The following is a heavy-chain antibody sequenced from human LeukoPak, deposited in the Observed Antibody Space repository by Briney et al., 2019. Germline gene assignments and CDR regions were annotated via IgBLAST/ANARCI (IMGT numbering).Heavy chain of an antibody. Sequence: SVKVSFKASGGTFSSYAISWVRQAPGQGLEWMGGIIPIFGTANYAQKFQGRVTITADESTSTAYMELSSLRSEDTAVYYCARDQYCSSTSCYHYYYGMDVWGQGTTVTVSS. CDR1: GGTFSSYA. D-gene: IGHD2-2*01. V-gene: IGHV1-69*13. J-gene: IGHJ6*02. CDR3: ARDQYCSSTSCYHYYYGMDV. CDR2: IIPIFGTA.